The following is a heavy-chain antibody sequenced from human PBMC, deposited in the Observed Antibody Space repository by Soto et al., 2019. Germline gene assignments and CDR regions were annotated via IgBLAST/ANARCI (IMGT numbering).Heavy chain of an antibody. J-gene: IGHJ6*02. Sequence: GGSLRLSCAASGFTFSSYGMHWVRQAPGKGLEWVAVISYDGSNKYYADSVKGRFTISRDNSKNTLYLQMNSLRAEDTAVYYCAKVAGLIVVVPAASGMDVWGQGTTVTVSS. CDR2: ISYDGSNK. V-gene: IGHV3-30*18. D-gene: IGHD2-2*01. CDR3: AKVAGLIVVVPAASGMDV. CDR1: GFTFSSYG.